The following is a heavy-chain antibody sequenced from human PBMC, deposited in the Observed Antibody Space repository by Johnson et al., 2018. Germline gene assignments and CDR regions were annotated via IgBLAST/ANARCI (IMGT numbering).Heavy chain of an antibody. V-gene: IGHV1-46*01. CDR1: GYTFTSYY. D-gene: IGHD3-3*01. CDR2: INPSGGSK. J-gene: IGHJ1*01. Sequence: QVQLVESGAEVKKPGASVKVSCKASGYTFTSYYMHWVRQAPGQGLEWMGIINPSGGSKSYAQKFQGRVTMTRDTSPSTVYMERSSLRSEDTAVYYCAREGWYYDFWSGYYTGYFQHWGQGTLVTVSS. CDR3: AREGWYYDFWSGYYTGYFQH.